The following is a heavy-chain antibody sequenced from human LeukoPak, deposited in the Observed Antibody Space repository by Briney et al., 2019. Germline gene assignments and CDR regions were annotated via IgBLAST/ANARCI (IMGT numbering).Heavy chain of an antibody. D-gene: IGHD6-19*01. CDR3: ARDNSGFDS. CDR1: GFTFKNYW. V-gene: IGHV3-7*01. J-gene: IGHJ4*02. CDR2: IRHDGSAR. Sequence: GGSLRLSCAGSGFTFKNYWMAWVRQAPGKGLEWVANIRHDGSARYYGDSVKGRFTISRDDAKNSLFLQMDSLRVDDTALYYCARDNSGFDSWGQGTLVTVSS.